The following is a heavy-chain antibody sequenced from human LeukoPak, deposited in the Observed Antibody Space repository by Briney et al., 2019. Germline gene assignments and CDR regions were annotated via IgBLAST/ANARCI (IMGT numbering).Heavy chain of an antibody. CDR2: IYYSGST. Sequence: SETLSLTCTVSGGSISSYYWSWIRQPPGKGLEWIGYIYYSGSTNYNPSLKSRVAISVDTSKNQFSLKLSSVTAADTAVYFCARGRVSSSSWYSTYYYYFYMDVWGKGTTVTVSS. J-gene: IGHJ6*03. V-gene: IGHV4-59*01. CDR3: ARGRVSSSSWYSTYYYYFYMDV. CDR1: GGSISSYY. D-gene: IGHD6-13*01.